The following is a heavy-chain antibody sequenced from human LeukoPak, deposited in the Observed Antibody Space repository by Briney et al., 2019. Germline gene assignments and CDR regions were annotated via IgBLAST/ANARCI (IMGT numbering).Heavy chain of an antibody. CDR1: GFTFSSYA. CDR2: ISYDGSNK. CDR3: AKPASKVTQDY. Sequence: GGSLRLSCAASGFTFSSYAMHWVRQAPGKGLEWVAVISYDGSNKFLADSVKGRFPISRDNSKNTVYLQMNSLRPEDTAVYYCAKPASKVTQDYWGQGTLVTVSS. V-gene: IGHV3-30*18. J-gene: IGHJ4*02.